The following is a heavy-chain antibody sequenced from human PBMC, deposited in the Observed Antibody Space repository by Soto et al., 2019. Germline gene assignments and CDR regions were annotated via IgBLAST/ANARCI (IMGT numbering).Heavy chain of an antibody. CDR1: GFSLSDDG. J-gene: IGHJ5*02. Sequence: QVHLLQSGPEIKKPGASVKVSCKASGFSLSDDGIDWMRQAPGQGLDWVGWFSPYIDNTNYAQKFQDRVTLTTDTSTSTAYMELRSLRSADTAVYYCATSEVQASMGGWFATWGPGTLVTVSA. V-gene: IGHV1-18*01. CDR2: FSPYIDNT. D-gene: IGHD2-2*01. CDR3: ATSEVQASMGGWFAT.